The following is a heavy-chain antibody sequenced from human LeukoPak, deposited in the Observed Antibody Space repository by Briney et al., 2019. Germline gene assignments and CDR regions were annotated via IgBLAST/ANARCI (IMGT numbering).Heavy chain of an antibody. CDR2: ISGSGDST. CDR1: GFTFSSYA. D-gene: IGHD2-15*01. J-gene: IGHJ6*03. CDR3: AKGTYCSGANCYPSVYYYYYMDV. V-gene: IGHV3-23*01. Sequence: PGGSLRLSCAASGFTFSSYAMSWVRQAPGKGLEWVSTISGSGDSTYYADSMKGRFTISRGNSKNTLYLQMSSLRAEDTAVYYCAKGTYCSGANCYPSVYYYYYMDVWGKGTTVTVSS.